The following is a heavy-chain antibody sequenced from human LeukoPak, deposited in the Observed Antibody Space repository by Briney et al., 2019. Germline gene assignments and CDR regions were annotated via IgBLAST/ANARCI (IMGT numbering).Heavy chain of an antibody. CDR1: GGSFSGYY. V-gene: IGHV4-34*01. Sequence: PSETPSLTCAVYGGSFSGYYWSWIRQPPGKGLEWIGEINHSGSTNYNPSLKSRVTISVDKSKNQFSLKLSSVTAADTAVYYCARGSSGGYIRLFDYWGQGTLVTVSS. J-gene: IGHJ4*02. CDR2: INHSGST. CDR3: ARGSSGGYIRLFDY. D-gene: IGHD1-26*01.